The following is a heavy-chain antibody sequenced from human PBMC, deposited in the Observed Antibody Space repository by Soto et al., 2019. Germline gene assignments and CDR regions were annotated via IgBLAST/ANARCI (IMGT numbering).Heavy chain of an antibody. CDR3: AKDYRGYFDY. D-gene: IGHD3-16*02. Sequence: PGGSLRLSCAASGFNFGSYDMHWVRQAPGKGLEWVAVISYDGGNKYYAESVKGRLTISRDNSKNTLYVQMNSVRAEDTAVYYCAKDYRGYFDYWGQGTLVTVS. V-gene: IGHV3-30*18. J-gene: IGHJ4*02. CDR2: ISYDGGNK. CDR1: GFNFGSYD.